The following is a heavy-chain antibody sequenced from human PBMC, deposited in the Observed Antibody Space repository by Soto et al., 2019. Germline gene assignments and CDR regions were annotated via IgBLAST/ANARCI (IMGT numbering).Heavy chain of an antibody. CDR3: ATYGSGSYYPTTFDY. J-gene: IGHJ4*02. V-gene: IGHV4-31*03. D-gene: IGHD3-10*01. CDR2: IYYSGST. CDR1: GGSISSAGYN. Sequence: QVQLQESGPGLVKPSQTLSLTCTVSGGSISSAGYNWSWIRQHPGKGLEWIGYIYYSGSTYYNPSLKSRVTISVDTSKSQFSLKLSSVTAADTAAYYCATYGSGSYYPTTFDYWGQGTLVTVSS.